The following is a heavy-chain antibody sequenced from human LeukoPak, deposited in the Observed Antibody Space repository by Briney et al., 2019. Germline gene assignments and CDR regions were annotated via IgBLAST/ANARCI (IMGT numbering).Heavy chain of an antibody. CDR1: GGSISSGGYY. V-gene: IGHV4-31*03. J-gene: IGHJ4*02. CDR2: IYYSGST. D-gene: IGHD2-21*01. CDR3: ASRGEVIATIDY. Sequence: SETLSLTCTVSGGSISSGGYYWSWIRQHPGKGLEWIGYIYYSGSTYYNPSLKSRVTISVDTSKNQFSLKLSSVTAADTAVYYCASRGEVIATIDYWGQGTLVTVSS.